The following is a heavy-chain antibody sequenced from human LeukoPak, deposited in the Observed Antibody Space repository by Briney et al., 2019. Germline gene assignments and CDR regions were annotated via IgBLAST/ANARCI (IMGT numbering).Heavy chain of an antibody. D-gene: IGHD2-21*01. CDR3: ARIGEGGDPYFDY. CDR2: IKQDGSEK. V-gene: IGHV3-7*01. Sequence: GSLRLSCAASGFTFSSYWMSWVRQAPGKGLEWVANIKQDGSEKYYVDSVKGRFTISRDNAKNSLYLQMNSLRAEDTAVYYCARIGEGGDPYFDYWGQGTLVTVSS. J-gene: IGHJ4*02. CDR1: GFTFSSYW.